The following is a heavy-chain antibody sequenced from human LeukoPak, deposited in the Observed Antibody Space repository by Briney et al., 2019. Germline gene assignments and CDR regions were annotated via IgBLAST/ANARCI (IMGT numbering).Heavy chain of an antibody. D-gene: IGHD6-19*01. CDR1: GYTFTGYY. V-gene: IGHV1-2*02. CDR3: ARDLKAVAGTIY. CDR2: INPNSGGT. J-gene: IGHJ4*02. Sequence: ASVKVSCKASGYTFTGYYMHWVRQAPGQGLEWMGWINPNSGGTNYAQKFQGRVTMTRDTSISTAYMELSRLRSDDTAVYYCARDLKAVAGTIYWRQGTLVTVSS.